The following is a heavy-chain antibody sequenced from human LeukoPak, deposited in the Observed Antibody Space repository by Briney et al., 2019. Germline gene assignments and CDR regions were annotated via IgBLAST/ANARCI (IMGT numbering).Heavy chain of an antibody. CDR3: AKGVVVAPDVTPFDY. D-gene: IGHD2-2*01. J-gene: IGHJ4*02. CDR2: IGGRGDSK. Sequence: GGSLRLSCAASEFSVGSNYMTWFRQAPGKGLEWVSGIGGRGDSKYYADSVKGRFTISRDSSKNTLYLQTNSLRAEDTDVYYCAKGVVVAPDVTPFDYWGQGTLVTGSS. V-gene: IGHV3-23*01. CDR1: EFSVGSNY.